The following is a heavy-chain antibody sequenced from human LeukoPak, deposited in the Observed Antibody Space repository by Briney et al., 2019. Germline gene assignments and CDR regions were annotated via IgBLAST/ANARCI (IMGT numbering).Heavy chain of an antibody. V-gene: IGHV1-2*02. CDR3: ASVAFGEQLRLVEDYFDY. D-gene: IGHD1-26*01. CDR1: GYTFTGYY. Sequence: ASVKVSCKASGYTFTGYYMHWVRQAPGQGLEWMGWINPNSGGTNYAQKFKGSLTMTRDTSISTAYMEMSRLRSDDTAVYYCASVAFGEQLRLVEDYFDYWGQGTLVTVSS. J-gene: IGHJ4*02. CDR2: INPNSGGT.